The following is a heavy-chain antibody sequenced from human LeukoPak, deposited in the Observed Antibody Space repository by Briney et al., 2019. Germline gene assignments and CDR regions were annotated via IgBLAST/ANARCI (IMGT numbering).Heavy chain of an antibody. CDR1: GVAFSTYG. D-gene: IGHD3-16*01. V-gene: IGHV3-30*04. CDR3: ATARGPAWFGGVLDY. J-gene: IGHJ4*02. Sequence: PGGSLRLSCAASGVAFSTYGMNWVRQAPGKGLEWVTVISNDGSKKYYADSVKGRFTISRDNSKNTLYLQMNSLRAEDTAIYYCATARGPAWFGGVLDYWGQGSLVTVSS. CDR2: ISNDGSKK.